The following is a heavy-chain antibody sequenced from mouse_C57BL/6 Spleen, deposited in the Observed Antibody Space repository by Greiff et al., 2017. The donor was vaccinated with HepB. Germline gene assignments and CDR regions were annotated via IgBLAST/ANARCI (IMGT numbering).Heavy chain of an antibody. Sequence: VHLQESGPGLVQPSQSLSLTCTVSGFSLTSYGVHWVPQSPGKGLGWLGVMWRGGSTDYNAAFISRLSLSKDNSKRQVFFKINSLQADDTAIYYCARTYYGNCYAMDYWGHGASVTVSS. V-gene: IGHV2-2*01. CDR2: MWRGGST. D-gene: IGHD2-10*01. CDR3: ARTYYGNCYAMDY. CDR1: GFSLTSYG. J-gene: IGHJ4*01.